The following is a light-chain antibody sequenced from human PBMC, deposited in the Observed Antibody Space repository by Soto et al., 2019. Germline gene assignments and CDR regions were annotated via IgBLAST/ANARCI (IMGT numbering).Light chain of an antibody. J-gene: IGLJ1*01. V-gene: IGLV2-14*01. CDR3: SSYTTSYFYV. CDR2: GVK. Sequence: QPASVSGSPGQSITISCTGSGRDIGAYDYVSWYQQHPGKAPKLLIYGVKNRPSGVSYRFSASKSAFTASLTISGLQAEDEAYYYCSSYTTSYFYVFGPGTKLTVL. CDR1: GRDIGAYDY.